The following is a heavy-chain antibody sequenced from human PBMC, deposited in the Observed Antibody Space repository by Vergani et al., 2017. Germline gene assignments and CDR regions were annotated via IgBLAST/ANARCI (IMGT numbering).Heavy chain of an antibody. Sequence: QVQLAESGGGRVQPGRSLRLSCAASGFSFSSHVIHWVRQAPGKGLEWVAVISNDGSKKYYADSVKGRFTISRDNSKNTLVLQMNSLRTQDTAVYYCARAGSVTSGSLQYNFYMDVWGKGTTVTVS. V-gene: IGHV3-30*03. CDR3: ARAGSVTSGSLQYNFYMDV. J-gene: IGHJ6*03. CDR2: ISNDGSKK. CDR1: GFSFSSHV. D-gene: IGHD3-10*01.